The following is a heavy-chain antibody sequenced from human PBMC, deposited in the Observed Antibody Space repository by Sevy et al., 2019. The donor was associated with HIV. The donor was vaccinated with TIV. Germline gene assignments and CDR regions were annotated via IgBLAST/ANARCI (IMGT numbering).Heavy chain of an antibody. CDR2: IYHSGST. CDR3: ARGTRSITMIVVFNWFDP. D-gene: IGHD3-22*01. V-gene: IGHV4-38-2*01. J-gene: IGHJ5*02. Sequence: SETLSLTCAVSGYSISSGYYWGWIRQPPGKGLEWIGSIYHSGSTYYNPSLKSRVTISVDTSKNQFSLKLSSVTAADTAVYYCARGTRSITMIVVFNWFDPWGQGTLVTDSS. CDR1: GYSISSGYY.